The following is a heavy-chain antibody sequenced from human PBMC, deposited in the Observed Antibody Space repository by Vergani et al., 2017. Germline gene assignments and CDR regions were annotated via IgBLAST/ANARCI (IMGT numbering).Heavy chain of an antibody. CDR3: ARWLGRYCSSTNCYMDVAFDI. D-gene: IGHD2-2*02. V-gene: IGHV1-18*01. CDR2: ISAYNGNT. Sequence: VQLVESGAEVKKPGASVKVSCKASGYTFTSYGISWVRQAPGQGLEWMGWISAYNGNTNYAQKLQGRVTMTTDTSTSTAYMELRSLRSDDTAVYYCARWLGRYCSSTNCYMDVAFDIWGQGTMVTVSS. CDR1: GYTFTSYG. J-gene: IGHJ3*02.